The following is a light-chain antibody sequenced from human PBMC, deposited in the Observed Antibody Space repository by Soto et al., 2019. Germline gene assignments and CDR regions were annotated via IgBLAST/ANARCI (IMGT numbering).Light chain of an antibody. V-gene: IGKV1-5*03. CDR1: QSISIW. CDR2: KAS. CDR3: QQYSTYTPRT. J-gene: IGKJ1*01. Sequence: DIQMTQSPSTLSASVGXRVTITCRASQSISIWLAWYQQKPGKAPKILIYKASSLESGVPSMFSGSGSGTEFTLTISSLQPDDFATYYCQQYSTYTPRTFGQGTKVDIK.